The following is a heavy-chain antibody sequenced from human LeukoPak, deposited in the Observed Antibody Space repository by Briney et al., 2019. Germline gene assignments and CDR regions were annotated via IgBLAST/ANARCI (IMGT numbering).Heavy chain of an antibody. V-gene: IGHV1-69*04. Sequence: GASVKVSCKASGGTFSSYAISWVRQAPGQGLEWMGRIIPILGIANYAQKFQGRVTITADKSTSTAYMELSSLRSDDTAVYYCARVLAGATNWFDPWGQGTLVTVSS. J-gene: IGHJ5*02. CDR2: IIPILGIA. CDR3: ARVLAGATNWFDP. D-gene: IGHD1-26*01. CDR1: GGTFSSYA.